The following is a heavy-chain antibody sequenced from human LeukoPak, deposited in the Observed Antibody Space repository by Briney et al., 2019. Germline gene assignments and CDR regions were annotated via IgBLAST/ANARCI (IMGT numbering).Heavy chain of an antibody. V-gene: IGHV1-18*01. CDR2: ISAYNGNT. J-gene: IGHJ3*02. CDR1: GYTFTSYG. CDR3: ATGSPQGIAARRVYAFDI. D-gene: IGHD6-6*01. Sequence: GASVKVSCKASGYTFTSYGISWVRQAPGQGLEWMGWISAYNGNTNYAQKFQGRVTMTEDTSTDTAYMELSSLRSEDTAVYYCATGSPQGIAARRVYAFDIWGQGTMVTVSS.